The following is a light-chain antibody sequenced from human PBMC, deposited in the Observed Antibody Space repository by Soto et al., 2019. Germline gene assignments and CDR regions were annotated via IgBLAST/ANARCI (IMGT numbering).Light chain of an antibody. CDR2: WAS. J-gene: IGKJ4*01. V-gene: IGKV4-1*01. CDR3: QQYYSTPLT. CDR1: QSVLYSSNNKNY. Sequence: DIEMNQSPDSLAVSLGERATINCKSSQSVLYSSNNKNYLAWYQQKPRQPPKLLIYWASTRESGVPDRFSGSGSGTDFTLTISSLQAEDVAVYYCQQYYSTPLTFGGGTKVEIK.